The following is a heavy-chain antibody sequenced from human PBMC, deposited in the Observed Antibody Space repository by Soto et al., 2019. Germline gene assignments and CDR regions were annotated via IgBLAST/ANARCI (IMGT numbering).Heavy chain of an antibody. J-gene: IGHJ4*02. Sequence: SETLSLTCAVYGGSFSGYYWSWIRQPPGKGLEWIGEINHSGSTNYNPSLKSRVTISVDTSKNQFSLKLSSVTAADTAVYYCARKSPKRLYYFDYWGQGTLVTVSS. CDR1: GGSFSGYY. D-gene: IGHD3-22*01. CDR2: INHSGST. V-gene: IGHV4-34*01. CDR3: ARKSPKRLYYFDY.